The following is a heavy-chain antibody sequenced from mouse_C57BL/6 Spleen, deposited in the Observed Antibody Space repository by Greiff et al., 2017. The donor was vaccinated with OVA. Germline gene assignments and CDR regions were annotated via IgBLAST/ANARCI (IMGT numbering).Heavy chain of an antibody. Sequence: EVKLMESGGGLVKPGGSLKLSCAASGFTFSSYAMSWVRQTPGKRLEWVATISDGGSYTYYPDNVKGRFTISRDNAKNNLYLQMSHLKSEDTAMYYCARDLDYGSSYGYAMDYWGQGTSVTVSS. J-gene: IGHJ4*01. CDR1: GFTFSSYA. CDR3: ARDLDYGSSYGYAMDY. D-gene: IGHD1-1*01. CDR2: ISDGGSYT. V-gene: IGHV5-4*01.